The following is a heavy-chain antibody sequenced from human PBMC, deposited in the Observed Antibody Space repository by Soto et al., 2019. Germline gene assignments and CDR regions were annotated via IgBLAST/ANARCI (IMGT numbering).Heavy chain of an antibody. V-gene: IGHV3-11*01. CDR2: ISSSGSTI. D-gene: IGHD3-9*01. J-gene: IGHJ4*02. CDR1: GFTFSDYY. Sequence: PGGSLRLSCAASGFTFSDYYMSWIRQAPGKGLEWVSYISSSGSTIYYADSVKGRFTISRDNSKNTLYLQMNSLRAEDTAVYYCAKGGTVYSNSDSWGQGTLVTVSS. CDR3: AKGGTVYSNSDS.